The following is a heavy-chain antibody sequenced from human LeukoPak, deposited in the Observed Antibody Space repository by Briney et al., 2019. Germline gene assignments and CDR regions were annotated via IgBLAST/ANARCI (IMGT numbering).Heavy chain of an antibody. D-gene: IGHD3-22*01. Sequence: ASVKVSCKASGYRLSYYGISWVRQAPGQGLEWMGWINAYTGNTNYAQKLQGRVTMTTDPSTSTAYMELRSLRSDDTAVYYCARAHPEYYDSSGYNPLDFWGQGTLVTVSS. J-gene: IGHJ4*02. CDR1: GYRLSYYG. V-gene: IGHV1-18*01. CDR3: ARAHPEYYDSSGYNPLDF. CDR2: INAYTGNT.